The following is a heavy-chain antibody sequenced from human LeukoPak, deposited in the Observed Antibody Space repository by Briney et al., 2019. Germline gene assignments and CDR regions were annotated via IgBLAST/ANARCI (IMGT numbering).Heavy chain of an antibody. CDR2: ISGSGGST. V-gene: IGHV3-23*01. CDR1: GFTFSSYA. D-gene: IGHD6-19*01. CDR3: ARVRIAVAGNPFDY. Sequence: GGSLRLSCAASGFTFSSYAMGWVRQAPGKGLEWVSAISGSGGSTYYADSVKGRFTISRDNSKNTLYLQMNSLRAEDTAVYYCARVRIAVAGNPFDYWGQGTLVTVSS. J-gene: IGHJ4*02.